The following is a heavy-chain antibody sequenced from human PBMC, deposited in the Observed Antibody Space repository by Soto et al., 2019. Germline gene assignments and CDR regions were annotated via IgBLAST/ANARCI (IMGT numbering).Heavy chain of an antibody. CDR1: GFTFGSHW. CDR2: INTDGSTT. D-gene: IGHD3-10*01. J-gene: IGHJ6*02. V-gene: IGHV3-74*01. Sequence: GGSLRLSCAASGFTFGSHWMHWVRQAPGKGLVWVSRINTDGSTTTYADSVKGRFTISRDNARNTLYLQMDSLRGEDTAIYYCARGSVGATYYYYGLDVWGQGTAVTVSS. CDR3: ARGSVGATYYYYGLDV.